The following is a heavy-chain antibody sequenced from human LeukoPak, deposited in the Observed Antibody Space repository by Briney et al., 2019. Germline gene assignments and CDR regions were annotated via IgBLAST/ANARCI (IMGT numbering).Heavy chain of an antibody. CDR1: GVTFSSYG. V-gene: IGHV3-30*18. CDR2: ISYGGSNK. CDR3: AKPTASGSYYRSYFDY. D-gene: IGHD1-26*01. J-gene: IGHJ4*02. Sequence: GRSLRLSCAASGVTFSSYGMHWVRQAPGKGLEWVAVISYGGSNKYYADSVKGRFTISRDNSKNTLYLQMNSLRAEDTAVYYCAKPTASGSYYRSYFDYWGQGTLVTVSS.